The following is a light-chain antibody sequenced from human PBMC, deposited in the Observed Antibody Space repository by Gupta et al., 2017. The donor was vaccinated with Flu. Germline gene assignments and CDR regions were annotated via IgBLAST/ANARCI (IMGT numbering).Light chain of an antibody. V-gene: IGKV1-27*01. Sequence: DIQMTQSPSSLSASVGDRVTISCRASQGISNSLVWYQHKPGKVPKLLIYAASTLQSGVSSRFSGSGSGTDXTLTISXLQPEDVATYYCQKYNKDPPFTFGXGTKVDIK. CDR1: QGISNS. CDR3: QKYNKDPPFT. J-gene: IGKJ3*01. CDR2: AAS.